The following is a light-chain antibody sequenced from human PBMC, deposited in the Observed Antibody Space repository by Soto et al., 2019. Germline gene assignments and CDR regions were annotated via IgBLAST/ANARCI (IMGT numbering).Light chain of an antibody. CDR2: TAS. Sequence: DIQLTQSPSFLSASVGDRVTITYRASQGISSYLAWYHQKPGKAPKLLIHTASTLQSGVPSRFSGSGSGTEFTLTISSLQPEDFATYYCQQRHSYPITFGQGTRLETK. J-gene: IGKJ5*01. V-gene: IGKV1-9*01. CDR3: QQRHSYPIT. CDR1: QGISSY.